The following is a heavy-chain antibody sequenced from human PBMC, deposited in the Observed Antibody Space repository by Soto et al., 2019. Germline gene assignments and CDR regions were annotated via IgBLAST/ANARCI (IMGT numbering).Heavy chain of an antibody. D-gene: IGHD3-3*01. CDR1: GFTFDDHV. J-gene: IGHJ6*02. CDR3: ARSWSGSTSGRVDV. Sequence: GGSLRLSCVDSGFTFDDHVMHWVRELPGKGLEWVGHISWDGYSIGYGGSGRGRFTISRDNAKNTLYLQMNSLRPEDTALYYCARSWSGSTSGRVDVWGQGTTVTVSS. CDR2: ISWDGYSI. V-gene: IGHV3-9*01.